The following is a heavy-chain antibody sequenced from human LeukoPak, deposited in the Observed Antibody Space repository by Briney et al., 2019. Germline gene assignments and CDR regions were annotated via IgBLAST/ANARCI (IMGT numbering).Heavy chain of an antibody. CDR1: VFTLSNYW. CDR2: INRDGSTT. Sequence: GGFLRLSCAASVFTLSNYWVHWVRQAPGKGLVWVSRINRDGSTTNYADSVKGRFTVSRDNAKNTLNLQMNSLRAEDTAVYYCARDKKSGDSSEIDYWGQGTLVTVSS. V-gene: IGHV3-74*01. J-gene: IGHJ4*02. D-gene: IGHD1-26*01. CDR3: ARDKKSGDSSEIDY.